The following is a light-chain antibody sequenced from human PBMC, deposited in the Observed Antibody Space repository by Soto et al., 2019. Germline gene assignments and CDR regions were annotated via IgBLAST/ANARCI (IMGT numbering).Light chain of an antibody. CDR1: QSISSW. V-gene: IGKV1-5*01. CDR2: DAS. J-gene: IGKJ1*01. Sequence: DIQMTQSPSTLSASVGDRVTITCRASQSISSWLAWYQRKPGKAPKLLIYDASSLETGVPSRFSGSGSGTDFTFTISSLQPEDIATYYCQQYDNLSWTFGQGTKVDIK. CDR3: QQYDNLSWT.